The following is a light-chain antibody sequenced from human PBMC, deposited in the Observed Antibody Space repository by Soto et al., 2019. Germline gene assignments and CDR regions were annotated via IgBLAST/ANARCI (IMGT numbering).Light chain of an antibody. CDR1: SSDVGDNY. CDR2: EVT. Sequence: QSALAQPPSASGSPGQSVTISCTVTSSDVGDNYVSWYQQHLGKAPKLIIYEVTLRPSGVPDRFSGSKSGNTASLTVSGLHADDEADYYCSAYAGSNTFVFGTGTKLTVL. J-gene: IGLJ1*01. V-gene: IGLV2-8*01. CDR3: SAYAGSNTFV.